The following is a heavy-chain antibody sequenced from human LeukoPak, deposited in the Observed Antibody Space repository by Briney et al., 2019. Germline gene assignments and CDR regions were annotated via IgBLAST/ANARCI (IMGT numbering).Heavy chain of an antibody. V-gene: IGHV1-18*01. D-gene: IGHD3-10*01. CDR3: AREGYYHGSGTYSPPRYYGMDV. CDR1: RYSFSSYG. J-gene: IGHJ6*02. Sequence: ASVKVSCKASRYSFSSYGIRWVRQAPGQGLEWMGWISPYNDNTNYAQKFQGRVRMTTDTSTTTVYMELRSLRSDDTAVYYCAREGYYHGSGTYSPPRYYGMDVWGQGTTVIVSS. CDR2: ISPYNDNT.